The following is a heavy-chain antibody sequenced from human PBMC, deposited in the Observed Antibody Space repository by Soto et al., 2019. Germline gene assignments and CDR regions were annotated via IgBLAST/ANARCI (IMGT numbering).Heavy chain of an antibody. CDR1: GGSISSSNW. CDR3: ASLSVVVVVAATHHRLNWFDP. D-gene: IGHD2-15*01. CDR2: IYHSGST. Sequence: SETLSLTCAVSGGSISSSNWLSWVRQPPGKGLEWIGEIYHSGSTNYNPSLKSRVTISVDKSKNQFSLKLSSVTAADTAVYYCASLSVVVVVAATHHRLNWFDPWGQGTLVTVSS. J-gene: IGHJ5*02. V-gene: IGHV4-4*02.